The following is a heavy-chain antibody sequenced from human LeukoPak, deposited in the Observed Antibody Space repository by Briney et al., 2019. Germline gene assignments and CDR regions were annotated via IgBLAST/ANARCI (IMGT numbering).Heavy chain of an antibody. CDR3: GRVLVGGTAKGHYFDY. D-gene: IGHD1-26*01. V-gene: IGHV3-64*01. Sequence: GGSLRLSCAASGFTFSSYAMHWVRQAPGKGLEYVSVISSNGGNIYYANSVKGRFTISRDNSKNTLYLQMGSLRPEDMAVYYCGRVLVGGTAKGHYFDYWGQGTLVTVSS. CDR2: ISSNGGNI. J-gene: IGHJ4*02. CDR1: GFTFSSYA.